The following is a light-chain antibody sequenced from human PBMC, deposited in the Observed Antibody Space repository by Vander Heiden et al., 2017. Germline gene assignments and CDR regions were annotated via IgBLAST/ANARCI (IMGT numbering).Light chain of an antibody. CDR1: QSVSSY. CDR2: DAS. Sequence: EIVFTHSPATLSLSPGERATLSCRASQSVSSYLAWYQQKPGQAPRLLIYDASNRATGIPARFSGSGSGTDFTLTISSLEPEDFAVYYCQQRSNWPPLTVGGGTKVEIK. CDR3: QQRSNWPPLT. V-gene: IGKV3-11*01. J-gene: IGKJ4*01.